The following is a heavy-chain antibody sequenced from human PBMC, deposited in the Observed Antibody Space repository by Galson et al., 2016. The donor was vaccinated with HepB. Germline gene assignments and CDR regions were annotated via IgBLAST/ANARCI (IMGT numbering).Heavy chain of an antibody. CDR1: GDTFSGYV. Sequence: SVKVSCKASGDTFSGYVFTWVRQVPGQGLEWVGGIIPIFGTVNSAQSFQARVTITADTSTSTAYMELRSLRSEDTAVYYCATSLRFFDWLFKFYFDNWGQGTLVTVSS. CDR3: ATSLRFFDWLFKFYFDN. V-gene: IGHV1-69*06. J-gene: IGHJ4*02. CDR2: IIPIFGTV. D-gene: IGHD3-9*01.